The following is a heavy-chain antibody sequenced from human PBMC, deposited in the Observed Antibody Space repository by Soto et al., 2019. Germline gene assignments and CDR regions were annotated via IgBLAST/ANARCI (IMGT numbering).Heavy chain of an antibody. CDR3: ASGLWFGEGSFDY. CDR1: GYSISSGYY. J-gene: IGHJ4*02. CDR2: IYHSGST. D-gene: IGHD3-10*01. Sequence: SETLSLTCAVSGYSISSGYYWGWIRQPPGKGLEWIGSIYHSGSTYYNPSLKSRVTISVDTSKNQFSLKLSSVTAADTAVYYCASGLWFGEGSFDYWGQGTLVTVSS. V-gene: IGHV4-38-2*01.